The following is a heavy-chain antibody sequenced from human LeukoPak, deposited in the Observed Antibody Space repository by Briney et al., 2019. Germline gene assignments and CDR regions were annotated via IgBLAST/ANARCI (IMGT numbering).Heavy chain of an antibody. CDR3: TRVTIHGNSDY. Sequence: SETLSLTCAVSGGSISSSNWWSWIRQTPGKGLEWIGEIYRSGNTNYNPSFKSRVTISVDRSKSHVFLSLTSVTAADTAIYYCTRVTIHGNSDYWGQGALVTVSS. CDR2: IYRSGNT. D-gene: IGHD5-24*01. V-gene: IGHV4-4*02. J-gene: IGHJ4*02. CDR1: GGSISSSNW.